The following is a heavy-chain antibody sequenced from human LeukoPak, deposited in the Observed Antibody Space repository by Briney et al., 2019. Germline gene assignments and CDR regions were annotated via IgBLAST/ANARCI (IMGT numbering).Heavy chain of an antibody. V-gene: IGHV4-34*01. J-gene: IGHJ6*03. CDR1: GGSFTGYY. CDR2: INHSGST. Sequence: SETLSLTCAVYGGSFTGYYWSWIRQPPGKGLEWIGEINHSGSTNYNPSLKSRVTISVDTSKSQFSLKRTSVTAADTAVYYCARMGEHYYYYYMDVWGKGTTVTVSS. CDR3: ARMGEHYYYYYMDV. D-gene: IGHD3-16*01.